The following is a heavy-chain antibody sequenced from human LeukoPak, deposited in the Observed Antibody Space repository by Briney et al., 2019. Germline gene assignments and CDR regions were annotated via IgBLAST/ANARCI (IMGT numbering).Heavy chain of an antibody. CDR3: ARVSYSSGWDY. D-gene: IGHD6-19*01. V-gene: IGHV1-8*02. Sequence: ASVKVSCKASGYTFTGYYMHWVRQATGQGLEWMGWMNPNSGNTGYAQKFQGRVTMTRNTSISTAYMELSSLRSEDTAVYYCARVSYSSGWDYWGQGTLVTVSS. CDR1: GYTFTGYY. J-gene: IGHJ4*02. CDR2: MNPNSGNT.